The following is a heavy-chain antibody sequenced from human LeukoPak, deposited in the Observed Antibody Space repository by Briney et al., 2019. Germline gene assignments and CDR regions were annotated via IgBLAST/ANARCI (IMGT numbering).Heavy chain of an antibody. D-gene: IGHD1-26*01. V-gene: IGHV4-59*01. CDR3: ARYSGSYSFDY. CDR1: GGSISSYY. CDR2: IYYSGST. J-gene: IGHJ4*02. Sequence: SETLSLTCTVSGGSISSYYWSWIRQPPGKGLEWIGYIYYSGSTNYNPPLKSRVTISVDTSKNQFSLKLSSVTAADTAVYYCARYSGSYSFDYWGQGTLVTVSS.